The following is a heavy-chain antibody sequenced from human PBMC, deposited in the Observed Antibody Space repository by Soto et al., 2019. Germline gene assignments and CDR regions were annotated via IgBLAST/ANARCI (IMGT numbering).Heavy chain of an antibody. D-gene: IGHD6-19*01. CDR1: GFTFSSYG. J-gene: IGHJ4*02. CDR3: AKDTRSSGWYGLTS. V-gene: IGHV3-30*18. Sequence: GGSLRLSCAASGFTFSSYGMHWVRQAPGKGLEWVAVISYDGSNKYYADSVKGRFTISRDNSKNTLYLQMNSLRAEDTAVYYCAKDTRSSGWYGLTSWGQGTLVTVSS. CDR2: ISYDGSNK.